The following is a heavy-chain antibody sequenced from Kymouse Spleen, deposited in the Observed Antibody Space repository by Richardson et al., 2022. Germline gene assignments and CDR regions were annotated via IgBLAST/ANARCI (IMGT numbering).Heavy chain of an antibody. CDR2: INHSGST. V-gene: IGHV4-34*01. J-gene: IGHJ6*02. D-gene: IGHD3-9*01. CDR3: ARARYYDILTGYFRYYYYGMDV. Sequence: QVQLQQWGAGLLKPSETLSLTCAVYGGSFSGYYWSWIRQPPGKGLEWIGEINHSGSTNYNPSLKSRVTISVDTSKNQFSLKLSSVTAADTAVYYCARARYYDILTGYFRYYYYGMDVWGQGTTVTVSS. CDR1: GGSFSGYY.